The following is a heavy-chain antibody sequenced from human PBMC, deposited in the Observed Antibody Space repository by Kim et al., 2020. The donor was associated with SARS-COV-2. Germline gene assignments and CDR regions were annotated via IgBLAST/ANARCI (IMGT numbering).Heavy chain of an antibody. D-gene: IGHD4-17*01. CDR3: ARGQTTVTWNY. CDR1: GYSISSGYY. J-gene: IGHJ4*02. Sequence: SETLSLTCTVSGYSISSGYYWGWIRQPPGKRLEWIGSIHHSGSTYYNPSLKSRVTISVDTSKNQFSLKLSSVTAADTAVYYCARGQTTVTWNYWGQGTLVTVSS. CDR2: IHHSGST. V-gene: IGHV4-38-2*02.